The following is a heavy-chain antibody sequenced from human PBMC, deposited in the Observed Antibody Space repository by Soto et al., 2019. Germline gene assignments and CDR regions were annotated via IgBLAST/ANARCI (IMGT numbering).Heavy chain of an antibody. CDR3: EKDPAYSYYDILTGYRSYGMDV. CDR2: IYSGGAT. J-gene: IGHJ6*02. Sequence: PGGSLRLSCAAAGFSVSSSHMNWVRQAPGKGLEWISVIYSGGATYYAVSVNGRFTMSRDKSKNTVYLQMNSLRAEDTAVYYCEKDPAYSYYDILTGYRSYGMDVWGQGTTVTVSS. CDR1: GFSVSSSH. V-gene: IGHV3-53*01. D-gene: IGHD3-9*01.